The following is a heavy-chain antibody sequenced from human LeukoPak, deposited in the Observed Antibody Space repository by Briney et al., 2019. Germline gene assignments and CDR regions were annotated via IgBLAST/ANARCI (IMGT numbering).Heavy chain of an antibody. CDR2: IKSKTDGGTI. V-gene: IGHV3-15*01. Sequence: PGGSLRLSCAASGFTFSKVWMSWVRQAPGKGLEWVGRIKSKTDGGTIDYAAPVKGRFTISRDDSKDTLFLQMNSLKTEDTAVYYCTTDEESSGLYYFDYWGQGTLVTVSS. CDR1: GFTFSKVW. J-gene: IGHJ4*02. D-gene: IGHD3-3*01. CDR3: TTDEESSGLYYFDY.